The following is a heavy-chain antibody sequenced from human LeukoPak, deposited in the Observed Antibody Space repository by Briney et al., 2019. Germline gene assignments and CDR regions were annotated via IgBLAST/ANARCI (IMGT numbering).Heavy chain of an antibody. CDR1: GYTFTDYY. CDR2: VDPEDGET. Sequence: ASVKVSCKVSGYTFTDYYMHWVQQAPGKGLEWMGLVDPEDGETIYAEKFQGRVTITADTSTDTAYMELSSPRSGDTAVYYCATGYDFWSGFRYYMDVWGKGTTVTVSS. J-gene: IGHJ6*03. V-gene: IGHV1-69-2*01. CDR3: ATGYDFWSGFRYYMDV. D-gene: IGHD3-3*01.